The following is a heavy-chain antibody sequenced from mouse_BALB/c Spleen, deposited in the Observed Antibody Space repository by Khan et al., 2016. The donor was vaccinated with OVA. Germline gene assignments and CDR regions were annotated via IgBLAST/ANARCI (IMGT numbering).Heavy chain of an antibody. Sequence: VQLQESGPGLVAPSQSLSITCTVSGFSLTGYGVNWVRQPPGKGLEWLGMIWGDGTTDYNSALNSRLSISKDNSKSQVFLKMNSLQNDDTARYYCARAYYGNYREAMDYWGQGTSVTVSS. D-gene: IGHD2-10*01. CDR2: IWGDGTT. CDR1: GFSLTGYG. CDR3: ARAYYGNYREAMDY. V-gene: IGHV2-6-7*01. J-gene: IGHJ4*01.